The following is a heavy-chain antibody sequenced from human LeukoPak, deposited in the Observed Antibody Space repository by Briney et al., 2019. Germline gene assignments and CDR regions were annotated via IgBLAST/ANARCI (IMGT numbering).Heavy chain of an antibody. CDR2: INPNSGGT. D-gene: IGHD5-18*01. CDR1: GYTFTGYY. J-gene: IGHJ6*03. V-gene: IGHV1-2*02. Sequence: GASVKVSCKASGYTFTGYYMHWVRQAPGQGLEWMGWINPNSGGTNYAQKFQGRVTMTRDTSISTAYMELSRLRSDDTAVYYCASPSSYGGPYDYYMDVWGKGTTVTVSS. CDR3: ASPSSYGGPYDYYMDV.